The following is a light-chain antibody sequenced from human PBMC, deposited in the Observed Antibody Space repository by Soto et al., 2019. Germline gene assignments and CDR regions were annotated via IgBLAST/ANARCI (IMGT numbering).Light chain of an antibody. V-gene: IGKV3-20*01. Sequence: EIVLTQSPGTLSLSPGERATLSCRASQSVSSSYLAWYQQKPGQAPRLLIYGASSRATGILDRFSGSGSGTDFTLTISRLEPEDFAVYHCQQHGSSPWTFGQGTKVDIK. J-gene: IGKJ1*01. CDR3: QQHGSSPWT. CDR2: GAS. CDR1: QSVSSSY.